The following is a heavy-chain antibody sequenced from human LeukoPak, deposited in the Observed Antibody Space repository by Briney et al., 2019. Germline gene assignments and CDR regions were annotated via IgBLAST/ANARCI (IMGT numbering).Heavy chain of an antibody. Sequence: SETLSLTCTVSGASVSSGAYHWSWIRQAPGRGLEWIGYSGNTNYSPSLNSRVTISVDTSKNQFSLRLTTVTAADTAVYFCATYYGDRGGSGHWGQGTLVTVSS. V-gene: IGHV4-30-4*01. CDR3: ATYYGDRGGSGH. J-gene: IGHJ4*02. CDR2: SGNT. D-gene: IGHD2-21*01. CDR1: GASVSSGAYH.